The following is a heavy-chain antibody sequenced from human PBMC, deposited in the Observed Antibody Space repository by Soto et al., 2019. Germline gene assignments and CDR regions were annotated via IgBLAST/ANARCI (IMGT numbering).Heavy chain of an antibody. D-gene: IGHD6-13*01. CDR2: IYYSGST. J-gene: IGHJ6*03. V-gene: IGHV4-59*08. CDR1: GGSISSYY. Sequence: QVQLQESGPGLVKPSETLSLTCTVSGGSISSYYWTWIRQPPGKGLEWIGYIYYSGSTNYNPSLKSSVAVSVAPSKTQFSLKMSSVTAADTAVYYHARRDGYYHYLDVWGKGTTVTVSS. CDR3: ARRDGYYHYLDV.